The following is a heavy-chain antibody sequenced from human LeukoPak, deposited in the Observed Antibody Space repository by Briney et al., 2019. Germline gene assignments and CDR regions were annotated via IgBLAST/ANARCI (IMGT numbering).Heavy chain of an antibody. CDR1: GFTFSSYG. J-gene: IGHJ4*02. V-gene: IGHV3-30*02. D-gene: IGHD1-1*01. Sequence: GGSLRLSCAASGFTFSSYGMHWVRQAPGKGLEWVAFIRYDGSNKYYADSAKGRFTISRDNSENTLYLQINSLRVEDTAVYYCAKDTPTTGYHLDSWGQGTLVTVSS. CDR3: AKDTPTTGYHLDS. CDR2: IRYDGSNK.